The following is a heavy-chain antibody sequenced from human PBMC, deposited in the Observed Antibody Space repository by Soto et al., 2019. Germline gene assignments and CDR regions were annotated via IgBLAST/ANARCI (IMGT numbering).Heavy chain of an antibody. CDR3: ARTSTVTTFHY. V-gene: IGHV3-11*01. J-gene: IGHJ4*02. CDR1: GFTFSDYY. D-gene: IGHD4-17*01. Sequence: GGSLRLSCAASGFTFSDYYMSWIRQAPGKGLEWVSYISSSGSTIHYADSVKGRFTISRDNAKNSLYLQMNSLRAEDTAVYYCARTSTVTTFHYWGQGTLVTVSS. CDR2: ISSSGSTI.